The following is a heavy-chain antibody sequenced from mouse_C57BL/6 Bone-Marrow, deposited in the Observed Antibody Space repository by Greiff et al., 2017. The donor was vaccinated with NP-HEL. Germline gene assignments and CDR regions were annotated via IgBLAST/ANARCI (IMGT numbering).Heavy chain of an antibody. J-gene: IGHJ2*01. CDR2: INPNNGGT. Sequence: EVQLQQSGPELVKPGASVKISCKASGYTFTDYYMNWVKQSHGKSLEWIGDINPNNGGTSYNQKFKGKATLTVDKSSSTAYMELRSLTSEDSAVYYCARKGTGVDYWGQGTTLTVSS. CDR3: ARKGTGVDY. V-gene: IGHV1-26*01. D-gene: IGHD4-1*01. CDR1: GYTFTDYY.